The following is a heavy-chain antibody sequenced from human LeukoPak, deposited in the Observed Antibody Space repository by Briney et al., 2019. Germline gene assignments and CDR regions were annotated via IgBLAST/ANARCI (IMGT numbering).Heavy chain of an antibody. J-gene: IGHJ4*02. CDR3: ARDSRSAYYDFWSGYLGYFDY. CDR2: ISSSSSYI. D-gene: IGHD3-3*01. CDR1: GFTFSSYS. Sequence: GGSLRLSCAASGFTFSSYSMNWVRQAPGKGLEWVSSISSSSSYIYYADSVEGRFTISRDNAKNSLYLQMNSLRAEDTAVYYCARDSRSAYYDFWSGYLGYFDYWGQGTLVTVSS. V-gene: IGHV3-21*01.